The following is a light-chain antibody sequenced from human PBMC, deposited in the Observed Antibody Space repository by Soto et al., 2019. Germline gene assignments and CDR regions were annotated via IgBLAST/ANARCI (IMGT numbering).Light chain of an antibody. CDR3: QQDSSWPLT. J-gene: IGKJ4*01. Sequence: EIVMTQSPATLSVSPGERVTLSCRASQDIRSSLAWDQQKPGQAPRLLIYGASIRATGVPATFSGSGSGTEFTLSISSLQSEHLGVYYCQQDSSWPLTFGGGTKVDIK. CDR1: QDIRSS. V-gene: IGKV3-15*01. CDR2: GAS.